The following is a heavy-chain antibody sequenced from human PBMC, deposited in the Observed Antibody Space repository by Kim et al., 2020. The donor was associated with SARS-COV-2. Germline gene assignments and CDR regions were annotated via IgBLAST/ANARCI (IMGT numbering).Heavy chain of an antibody. Sequence: SETLSLTCTVSGGSISSSSYYWGWIRQPPGKGLEWIGSIYYSGSTYYNPSLKSRVTISVDTSKNQFSLKLSSVTAADTAVYYCARLCLDLGIRVTDDYYDSSATGGPDAFDIWGQGTMVTVSS. D-gene: IGHD3-22*01. J-gene: IGHJ3*02. CDR2: IYYSGST. CDR1: GGSISSSSYY. CDR3: ARLCLDLGIRVTDDYYDSSATGGPDAFDI. V-gene: IGHV4-39*01.